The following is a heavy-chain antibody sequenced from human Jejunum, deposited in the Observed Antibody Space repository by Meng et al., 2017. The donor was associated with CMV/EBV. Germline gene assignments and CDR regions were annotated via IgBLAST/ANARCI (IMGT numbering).Heavy chain of an antibody. D-gene: IGHD2-8*02. CDR3: ARSPPTGGYDY. Sequence: KAAGYTFTGDYSPWVRQAPGQGFEWMGWIDPNSGGPYYAREFQGRVTMSGDTSITSAFMELSRLNSDDTAVYYCARSPPTGGYDYWGQGTRVTVSS. CDR1: GYTFTGDY. J-gene: IGHJ4*02. CDR2: IDPNSGGP. V-gene: IGHV1-2*02.